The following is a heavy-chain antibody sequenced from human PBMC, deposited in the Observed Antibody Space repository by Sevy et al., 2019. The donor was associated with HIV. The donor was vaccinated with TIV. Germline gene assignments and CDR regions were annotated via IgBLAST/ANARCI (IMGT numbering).Heavy chain of an antibody. CDR1: GFTFRNAW. CDR3: STDIVVQSGYSYDFSTFNPDLPHNSGADV. Sequence: GESLKISCTASGFTFRNAWMTWVRQVPGKGLEWVGRIRNDPDGGTTDYAAPVRGRFTISRDDSKNTMYLQMNSLKSEDSAVYYCSTDIVVQSGYSYDFSTFNPDLPHNSGADVWGRGTTVTLS. V-gene: IGHV3-15*01. CDR2: IRNDPDGGTT. J-gene: IGHJ6*02. D-gene: IGHD5-12*01.